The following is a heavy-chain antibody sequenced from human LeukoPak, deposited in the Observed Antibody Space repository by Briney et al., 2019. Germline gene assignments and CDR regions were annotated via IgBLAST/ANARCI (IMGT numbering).Heavy chain of an antibody. Sequence: SETLSLTCTVSGGSISSYYWSWIRQPPGKGLEWIGYIYYSGSTNYNPSLTSRVTISVDTSKNQFSLKLSSVTAADTAVYYCARIRHSGIDYYYYGMDVWGQGTTVTVSS. V-gene: IGHV4-59*01. D-gene: IGHD3-10*01. J-gene: IGHJ6*02. CDR3: ARIRHSGIDYYYYGMDV. CDR2: IYYSGST. CDR1: GGSISSYY.